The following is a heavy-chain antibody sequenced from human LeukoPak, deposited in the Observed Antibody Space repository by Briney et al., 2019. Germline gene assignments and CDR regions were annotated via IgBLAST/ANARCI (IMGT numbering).Heavy chain of an antibody. J-gene: IGHJ1*01. CDR3: ARKDYGSGSYYLFEYFQH. CDR1: GGSISSGSYY. V-gene: IGHV4-61*02. CDR2: IYTSGST. Sequence: KTSETLSLTCTVSGGSISSGSYYWSWIRQPAGEGLEWIGRIYTSGSTNYNPSLKSRVTISVDTSKNQFSLRLSSVTAADTAVYYCARKDYGSGSYYLFEYFQHWGQGTLVTVSS. D-gene: IGHD3-10*01.